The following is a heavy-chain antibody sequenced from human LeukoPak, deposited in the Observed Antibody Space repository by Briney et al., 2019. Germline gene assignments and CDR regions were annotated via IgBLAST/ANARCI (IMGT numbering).Heavy chain of an antibody. D-gene: IGHD2-21*02. J-gene: IGHJ4*02. Sequence: SETLSLTCTVSGGSISSYYWSWIRQPSGKGLEWIGYIYYSGSTNYNPSLKGRVTISVDTSKNQFSLKLSSVTAADTAVYYCASTIVVVTAIAVGGDYWGQGTLVTVSS. CDR2: IYYSGST. CDR1: GGSISSYY. CDR3: ASTIVVVTAIAVGGDY. V-gene: IGHV4-59*08.